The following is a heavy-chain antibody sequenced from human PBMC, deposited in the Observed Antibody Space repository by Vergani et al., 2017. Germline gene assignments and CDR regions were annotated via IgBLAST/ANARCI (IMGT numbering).Heavy chain of an antibody. V-gene: IGHV4-31*03. D-gene: IGHD3-9*01. CDR1: GGSISSGGYY. CDR2: IYDSGRT. J-gene: IGHJ4*02. Sequence: QVQLQESGPGLVKPSQTLSLTCTVSGGSISSGGYYWSWIRQHPGKGLEWIGYIYDSGRTYYNPSLESRVTISVDTSNNHFSLRLNSLTAADTAVYYCARRSGIVYDIFSGTQYFFDFWGQGTLVTVSS. CDR3: ARRSGIVYDIFSGTQYFFDF.